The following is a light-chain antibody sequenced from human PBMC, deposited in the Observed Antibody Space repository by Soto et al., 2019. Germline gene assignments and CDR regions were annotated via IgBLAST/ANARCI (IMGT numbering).Light chain of an antibody. J-gene: IGKJ1*01. CDR3: QQYGNYRGA. CDR1: QSISSS. V-gene: IGKV1-5*01. Sequence: ILLTQAPATLSLSLGDRATLSCRASQSISSSLAWYKQKPGQAPKLLIYDASSRESGIPARFSGSGSGTEFTLTISSLEPEDFEIYYCQQYGNYRGAFGQGTKVDIK. CDR2: DAS.